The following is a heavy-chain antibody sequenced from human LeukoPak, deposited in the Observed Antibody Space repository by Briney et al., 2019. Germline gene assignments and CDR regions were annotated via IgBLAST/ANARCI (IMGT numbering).Heavy chain of an antibody. Sequence: SETLSLTCTVSGGSVSTYYWSWIRQPAGKGLEWIGRMYTSGSTIYNPSLKSRVIMSEDTSKNQFSLKLTSLTAADTAVYYCARVGGSRYFDLWGRGTLVTVSS. CDR1: GGSVSTYY. V-gene: IGHV4-4*07. D-gene: IGHD3-16*01. J-gene: IGHJ2*01. CDR3: ARVGGSRYFDL. CDR2: MYTSGST.